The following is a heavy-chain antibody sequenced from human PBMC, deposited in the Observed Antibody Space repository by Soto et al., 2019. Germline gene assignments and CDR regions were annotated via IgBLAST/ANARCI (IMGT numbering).Heavy chain of an antibody. CDR1: GGSISSGGYY. Sequence: TLSLTCTVSGGSISSGGYYWSWIRQHPGKGLEWIGYIYYSGSTYYNSSLKSRVTISVDTSKNQFSLKLSSVTAADTAVYYCARDRRYLDYYGMDVWGQGTTVTVSS. D-gene: IGHD3-9*01. CDR3: ARDRRYLDYYGMDV. V-gene: IGHV4-31*03. J-gene: IGHJ6*02. CDR2: IYYSGST.